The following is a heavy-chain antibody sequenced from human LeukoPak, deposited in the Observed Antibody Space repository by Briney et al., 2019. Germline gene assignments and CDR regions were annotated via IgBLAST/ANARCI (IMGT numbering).Heavy chain of an antibody. V-gene: IGHV3-66*01. J-gene: IGHJ6*02. CDR1: GFTVSSKY. CDR3: ASSYRRDGYNFPRGMDV. D-gene: IGHD5-24*01. Sequence: PGGSLRLSCAASGFTVSSKYMSWVRQAPGKGLEWVSVIYTGETTYYADSVKGRFTISRDNSKNTLYLQMNSLRAEDTAVYYCASSYRRDGYNFPRGMDVWGQGTTVTVSS. CDR2: IYTGETT.